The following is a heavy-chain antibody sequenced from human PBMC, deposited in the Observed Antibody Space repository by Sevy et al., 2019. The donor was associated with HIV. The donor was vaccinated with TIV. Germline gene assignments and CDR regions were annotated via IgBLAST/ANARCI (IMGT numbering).Heavy chain of an antibody. J-gene: IGHJ3*02. V-gene: IGHV1-58*01. D-gene: IGHD1-1*01. Sequence: ASVKVSCKASGFTFTSSAVQWVRQARGQRLEWIGWIVVGSGNTNYAQKFQERVTITRDMSTSTAYMELSSLSSEDTAVYYCAADSPLCNWNDWVGAFDIWGQGTMVTVSS. CDR3: AADSPLCNWNDWVGAFDI. CDR1: GFTFTSSA. CDR2: IVVGSGNT.